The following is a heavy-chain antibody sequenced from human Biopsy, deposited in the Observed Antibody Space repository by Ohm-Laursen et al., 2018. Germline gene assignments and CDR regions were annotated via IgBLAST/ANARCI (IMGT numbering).Heavy chain of an antibody. CDR3: AREPPSYSYDGSGISDGFDI. CDR2: IYNTGST. CDR1: GGPFSSYY. D-gene: IGHD3-22*01. J-gene: IGHJ3*02. V-gene: IGHV4-59*01. Sequence: SDTLSLTCTVSGGPFSSYYWNWIRQPPGKGLEWIGYIYNTGSTIYNPSIKSRVIMSVDTSKTQFSLSPSSVTAADTAVYYCAREPPSYSYDGSGISDGFDIWGQGTMVTVFS.